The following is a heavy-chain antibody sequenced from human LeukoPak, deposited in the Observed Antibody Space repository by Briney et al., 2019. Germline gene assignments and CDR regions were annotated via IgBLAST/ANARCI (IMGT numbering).Heavy chain of an antibody. Sequence: PSGTLSLTCAVSGGSISSSNWCSWVRPPPGKGLEWFGEIYHSGSTNYNPSLKSRVTISVDKSKNQFSLKLSSVTAADTAVYYCARGAQDCSSTSCLEEAGNWFDPWGQGTLVTVSS. CDR3: ARGAQDCSSTSCLEEAGNWFDP. J-gene: IGHJ5*02. CDR2: IYHSGST. CDR1: GGSISSSNW. D-gene: IGHD2-2*01. V-gene: IGHV4-4*02.